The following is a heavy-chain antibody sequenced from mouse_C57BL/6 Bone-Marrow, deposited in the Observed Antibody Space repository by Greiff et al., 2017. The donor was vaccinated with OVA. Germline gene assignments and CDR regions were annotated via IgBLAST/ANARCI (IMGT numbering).Heavy chain of an antibody. Sequence: VQLQQSGAELARPGASVKLSCKASGYTFTSYGISWVKQRTGQGLEWIGEIYPRSGNTYYNAKFKGKATLTADKSSSTAYMELRSLTSEDAAVYFWARGKDSAFDYWGQGTTLTVSS. V-gene: IGHV1-81*01. CDR3: ARGKDSAFDY. J-gene: IGHJ2*01. CDR1: GYTFTSYG. CDR2: IYPRSGNT.